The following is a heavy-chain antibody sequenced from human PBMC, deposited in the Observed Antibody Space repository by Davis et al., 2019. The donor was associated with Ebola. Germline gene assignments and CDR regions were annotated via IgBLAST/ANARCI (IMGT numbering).Heavy chain of an antibody. V-gene: IGHV3-48*03. CDR2: ISSSGSTI. Sequence: GGSLRLSCAASGFTFSSYEMNWVRQAPGKGLEWVSYISSSGSTIYYADSVKGRFTISRHNSKNTLYLQMNSLRAEDTAVYYCARGDFDGMDVWGQGTTVTVSS. CDR1: GFTFSSYE. CDR3: ARGDFDGMDV. D-gene: IGHD3-3*01. J-gene: IGHJ6*02.